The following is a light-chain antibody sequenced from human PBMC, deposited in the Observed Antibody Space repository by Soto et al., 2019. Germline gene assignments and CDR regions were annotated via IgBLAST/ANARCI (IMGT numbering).Light chain of an antibody. Sequence: QSALTQPVSVSGSPGQSITISCTGTSSDVGFYNHVSWYQQHPGKAPKLMISDVTNRPSGVSDRFSGSKSGNTASLTISGLQTEDEADYYCMSYTTSIIYVFGSGTKVTVL. CDR3: MSYTTSIIYV. V-gene: IGLV2-14*01. CDR1: SSDVGFYNH. J-gene: IGLJ1*01. CDR2: DVT.